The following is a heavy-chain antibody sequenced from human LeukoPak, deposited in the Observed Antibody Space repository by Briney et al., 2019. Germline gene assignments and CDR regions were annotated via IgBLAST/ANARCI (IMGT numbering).Heavy chain of an antibody. V-gene: IGHV3-30*18. J-gene: IGHJ4*02. CDR1: GFTFSSYG. CDR3: AKGGSFNYYGSGSPDRDYFDY. Sequence: GGSLRLSCAASGFTFSSYGMHWVRQAPGKGLEWVAVISYDGSNKYYADSVKGRFTISRDNSKNTLYLQMNSLRAEDTAVYYCAKGGSFNYYGSGSPDRDYFDYWGQGTLVTVSS. CDR2: ISYDGSNK. D-gene: IGHD3-10*01.